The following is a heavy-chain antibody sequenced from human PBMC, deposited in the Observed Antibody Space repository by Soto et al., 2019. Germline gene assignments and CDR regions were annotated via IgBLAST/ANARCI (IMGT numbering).Heavy chain of an antibody. J-gene: IGHJ4*02. CDR2: IYYSGST. D-gene: IGHD3-10*01. V-gene: IGHV4-39*01. CDR1: GGSISSSSYY. CDR3: ARTTLLGELGPFDY. Sequence: SETLSLTCTVSGGSISSSSYYWGWIRQPPGKGLEWIGSIYYSGSTYYNPSLKSRVTISVDTSKNQFSLKLSSVTAADTAVYYCARTTLLGELGPFDYWGQGTLVTVSS.